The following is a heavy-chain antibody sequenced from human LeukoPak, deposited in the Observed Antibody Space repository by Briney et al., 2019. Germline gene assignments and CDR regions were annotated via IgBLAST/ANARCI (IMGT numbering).Heavy chain of an antibody. V-gene: IGHV5-51*01. Sequence: GESLKISCQGSGYRFATYWIGWVRQMPGKGLEWMGGIYPGDSDTRYSPSFQGQVTISADESISTAYLQWSSLKASDTAMYYCARPPSRSSRDRFAYWGQGTLVTVPS. CDR3: ARPPSRSSRDRFAY. CDR2: IYPGDSDT. D-gene: IGHD6-13*01. CDR1: GYRFATYW. J-gene: IGHJ4*02.